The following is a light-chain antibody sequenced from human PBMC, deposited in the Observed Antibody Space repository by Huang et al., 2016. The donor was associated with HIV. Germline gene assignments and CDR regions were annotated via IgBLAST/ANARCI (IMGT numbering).Light chain of an antibody. J-gene: IGKJ1*01. CDR1: PSLLHSDGNNY. V-gene: IGKV2-28*01. CDR2: LAS. CDR3: MQALQAPS. Sequence: DIVMTQSPLSLPVTPGEPASISCRSSPSLLHSDGNNYLAWYLQKPGQSPQLLIYLASNRASGVPDRFRGSGSGTDFTLKISRVEAEDVGVYYCMQALQAPSFGQGTKVEIK.